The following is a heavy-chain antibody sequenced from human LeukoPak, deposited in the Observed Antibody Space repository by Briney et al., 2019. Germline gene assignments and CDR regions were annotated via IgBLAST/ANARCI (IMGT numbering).Heavy chain of an antibody. V-gene: IGHV3-21*06. CDR2: ISSTSDFK. D-gene: IGHD6-19*01. Sequence: PGGSLRLSCAASGFTFSSYNMNAVRQAPGKGLEWVSSISSTSDFKYYADSVKGRFTVSRDNAKNSLYLQMNSLRAEDTAVYYCARQWLVVAFDIWGQGTMVTVYS. CDR3: ARQWLVVAFDI. CDR1: GFTFSSYN. J-gene: IGHJ3*02.